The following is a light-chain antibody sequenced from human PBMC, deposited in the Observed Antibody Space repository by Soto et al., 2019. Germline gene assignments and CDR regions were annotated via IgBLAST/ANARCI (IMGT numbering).Light chain of an antibody. CDR1: QSITSAY. CDR3: QHYGSPIT. Sequence: EIVLTQSPGTLSLSPGARATLSCTASQSITSAYLAWYQPKPGQSPRLLIFGASTRATGIPDKFSGSGSGTDFTLTISRLEPEDFAVDYGQHYGSPITFGPGTKLEI. J-gene: IGKJ3*01. V-gene: IGKV3-20*01. CDR2: GAS.